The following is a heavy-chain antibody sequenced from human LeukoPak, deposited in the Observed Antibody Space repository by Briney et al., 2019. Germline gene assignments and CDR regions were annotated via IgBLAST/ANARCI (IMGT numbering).Heavy chain of an antibody. D-gene: IGHD7-27*01. J-gene: IGHJ4*02. V-gene: IGHV3-23*01. CDR1: GFIFSNYA. CDR2: ISGSGEST. CDR3: AREHWGFDY. Sequence: GGSLRLSCAASGFIFSNYAITWIRQAPGKGLEWVSEISGSGESTYYGDSVKGRFTISRDNSKNTLYLQMNSLRAGDTAIYYCAREHWGFDYWGQGTLVTVSS.